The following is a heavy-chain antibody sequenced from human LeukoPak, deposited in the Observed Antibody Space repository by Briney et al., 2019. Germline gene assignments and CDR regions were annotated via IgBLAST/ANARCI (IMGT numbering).Heavy chain of an antibody. CDR3: ARLRNYCSGGSCSRGMDV. CDR1: GVSISSYY. Sequence: SETLSLTCTVSGVSISSYYWSWIRQPPGKGLEWLGDIYYSGSTNYNPSLKSRVTISVDTSKNQFSLKLSSVTAADTAVYYCARLRNYCSGGSCSRGMDVWGQGTTVTVSS. CDR2: IYYSGST. J-gene: IGHJ6*02. V-gene: IGHV4-59*01. D-gene: IGHD2-15*01.